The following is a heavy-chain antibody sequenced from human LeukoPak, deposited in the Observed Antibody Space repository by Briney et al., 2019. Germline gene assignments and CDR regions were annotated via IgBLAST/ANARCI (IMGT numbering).Heavy chain of an antibody. CDR3: ARGDSVRRPRYYYYYGMDV. CDR1: GFTFSSYA. CDR2: ISYDGSNK. D-gene: IGHD3-10*01. J-gene: IGHJ6*02. Sequence: GGSLRLSCAASGFTFSSYAMHWVRQAPGKGLEWVAVISYDGSNKYYADSVKGRFTISRDNSKNTLYLQMNSLRAEDTAVYYCARGDSVRRPRYYYYYGMDVWGQGTTVTVSS. V-gene: IGHV3-30-3*01.